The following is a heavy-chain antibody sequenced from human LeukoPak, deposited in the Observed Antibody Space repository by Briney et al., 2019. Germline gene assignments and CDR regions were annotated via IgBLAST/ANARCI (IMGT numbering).Heavy chain of an antibody. CDR3: ARVSSYYDSSGYYYGMDV. J-gene: IGHJ6*02. CDR2: ISGDGSST. Sequence: GGSLRLSCAASGFTFDDYAMHWVRQGPGKGLEWVSLISGDGSSTYYADSVKGRFTISRDNSKNSLYLQMNSLRDEDTAVYYCARVSSYYDSSGYYYGMDVWGQGTTVTVSS. D-gene: IGHD3-22*01. CDR1: GFTFDDYA. V-gene: IGHV3-43*02.